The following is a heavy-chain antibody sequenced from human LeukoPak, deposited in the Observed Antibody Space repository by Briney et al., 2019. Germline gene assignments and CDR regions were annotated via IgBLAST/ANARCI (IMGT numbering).Heavy chain of an antibody. D-gene: IGHD3-22*01. CDR3: ARGGRLTMIWNGAFDI. V-gene: IGHV3-20*04. J-gene: IGHJ3*02. CDR2: INWNGGST. Sequence: GGSLRLSCAASGFTFDDYGMSWVRQAPGKGLEWVSGINWNGGSTGYADSVKGRFTISRDNAKNSLYLQMNSLRAEDTALYYCARGGRLTMIWNGAFDIWGQGTMVTVSS. CDR1: GFTFDDYG.